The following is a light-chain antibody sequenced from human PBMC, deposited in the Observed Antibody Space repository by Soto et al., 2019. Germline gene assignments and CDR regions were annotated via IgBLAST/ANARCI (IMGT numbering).Light chain of an antibody. CDR3: QKYNSAPWT. CDR2: AAS. V-gene: IGKV1-27*01. J-gene: IGKJ1*01. Sequence: DLQMTQSPSSLPTSVGDRVTITCRASQGISNYLAWYQQKPGKVPKLLIYAASTLQSGVQSRFSGSGSGTDFTLTISSLQPEDVATYYCQKYNSAPWTFGQGTKVDIK. CDR1: QGISNY.